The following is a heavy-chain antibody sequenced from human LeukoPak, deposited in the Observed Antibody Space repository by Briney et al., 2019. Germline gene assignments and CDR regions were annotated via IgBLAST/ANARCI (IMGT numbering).Heavy chain of an antibody. CDR1: GGSISSYY. D-gene: IGHD3-22*01. J-gene: IGHJ4*02. CDR2: IYYSGST. Sequence: MTSETLSLTCTVSGGSISSYYWSWIRQPPGKGLEWIGYIYYSGSTNYNPSLKSRVTISVDTSKNQFSLKLSSVTAADTAVYHCARAGRDYYDPRPYYFDYWGQGTLVTVSS. CDR3: ARAGRDYYDPRPYYFDY. V-gene: IGHV4-59*01.